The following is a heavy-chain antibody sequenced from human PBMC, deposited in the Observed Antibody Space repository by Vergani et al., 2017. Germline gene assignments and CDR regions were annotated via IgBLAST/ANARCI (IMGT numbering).Heavy chain of an antibody. D-gene: IGHD2-2*02. CDR1: GYTFTSYG. V-gene: IGHV1-18*01. J-gene: IGHJ5*02. CDR2: ISAYNGNT. CDR3: ARGCGSTSCYKRGEDWFDP. Sequence: QVQLVQSGAEVKKPGASVKVSCKASGYTFTSYGISWVRQAPGQGLEWMGWISAYNGNTNYAQNFQGRVTMTRDTSTSTVFMELSSLRSEDTAVYYCARGCGSTSCYKRGEDWFDPWGQGTLVTVSS.